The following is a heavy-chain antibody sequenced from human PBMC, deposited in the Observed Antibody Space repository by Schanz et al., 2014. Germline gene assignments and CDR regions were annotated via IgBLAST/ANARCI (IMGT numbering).Heavy chain of an antibody. CDR3: SSSGAAYSSSWDFDY. V-gene: IGHV1-69*02. D-gene: IGHD6-13*01. CDR1: GGTFSSYA. Sequence: QVQLVQSGAEVKKPGSPVKVSCKSSGGTFSSYAISWVRQAPGQGLEWMGRIIPILGIANYAQKFQGRVTITADKSTFTAYMDVSSLRSEDTAVYYCSSSGAAYSSSWDFDYWGQGTLVTVSS. J-gene: IGHJ4*02. CDR2: IIPILGIA.